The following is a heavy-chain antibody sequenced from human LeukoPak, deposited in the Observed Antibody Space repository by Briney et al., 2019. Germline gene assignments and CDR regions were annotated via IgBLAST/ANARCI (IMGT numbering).Heavy chain of an antibody. Sequence: GGSLRLSCAASGFTFSSYAMHWVRQAPGKGLEYVSGISSDGGSPFHVNSVKGRFTISRDNSKDTLYLRMGSLRAEDMAVYYCAREYCSGGRCQYYFDYWGQGTLVTVSS. D-gene: IGHD2-15*01. CDR3: AREYCSGGRCQYYFDY. CDR2: ISSDGGSP. J-gene: IGHJ4*02. V-gene: IGHV3-64*01. CDR1: GFTFSSYA.